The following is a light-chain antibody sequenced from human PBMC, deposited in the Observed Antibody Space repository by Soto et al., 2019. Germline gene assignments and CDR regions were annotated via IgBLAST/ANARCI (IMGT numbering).Light chain of an antibody. CDR1: QSLSGY. CDR3: QNYNSYSEA. J-gene: IGKJ1*01. V-gene: IGKV1-5*01. Sequence: DIQMTQSPSTLPASVVYRVTITCRASQSLSGYLALYQQKPGKAPKVLIFDASNLESGVPSRFSGSGSGTEFTLTISSLQPDDFATYYCQNYNSYSEAFGQGTKVDIK. CDR2: DAS.